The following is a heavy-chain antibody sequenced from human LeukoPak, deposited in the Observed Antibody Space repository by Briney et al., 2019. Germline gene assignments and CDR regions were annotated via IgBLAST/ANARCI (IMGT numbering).Heavy chain of an antibody. V-gene: IGHV4-59*01. Sequence: SETLSLTCTVSGGSISSYYWSWIRQPPGKGLEWIGYIYYSGSTNYNPSLKSRVTISVDTSKNQFSLKLSSVTAADTAVYYCAFSSGYYYDLDYWGQGTLVTVSS. CDR3: AFSSGYYYDLDY. J-gene: IGHJ4*02. CDR2: IYYSGST. D-gene: IGHD3-22*01. CDR1: GGSISSYY.